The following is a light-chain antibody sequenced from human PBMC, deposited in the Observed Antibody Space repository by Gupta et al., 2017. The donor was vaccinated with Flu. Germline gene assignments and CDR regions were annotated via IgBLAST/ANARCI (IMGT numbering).Light chain of an antibody. CDR2: SNH. CDR1: RPNIEKKT. J-gene: IGLJ3*02. CDR3: AAWDDTLNGVM. Sequence: SRPNIEKKTVHWDQQLPGTAPKLLIYSNHQRPSGVPDRVSGSKSGTSASLAISGLQSEDEADYYCAAWDDTLNGVMFGGGTKRTVL. V-gene: IGLV1-44*01.